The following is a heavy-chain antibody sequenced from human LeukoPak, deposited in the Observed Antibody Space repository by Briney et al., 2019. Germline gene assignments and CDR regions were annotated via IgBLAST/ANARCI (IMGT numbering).Heavy chain of an antibody. D-gene: IGHD2-2*01. CDR3: ARVRSSTACYFDY. Sequence: SETLSLTCTVSGGSISSGNYYWGWIRQPAGKGLEWMGRIYTSGTTNYSPSLKSRVTISVDTSKNQFSLNLSSVTAADTAVYYCARVRSSTACYFDYWGQGTLVTVSS. CDR2: IYTSGTT. V-gene: IGHV4-61*02. J-gene: IGHJ4*02. CDR1: GGSISSGNYY.